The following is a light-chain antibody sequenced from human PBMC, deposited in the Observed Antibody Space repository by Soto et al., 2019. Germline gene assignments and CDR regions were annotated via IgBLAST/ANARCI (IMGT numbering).Light chain of an antibody. CDR3: SSFASTHTYV. CDR2: EVN. J-gene: IGLJ1*01. Sequence: QSALTQPASVSGSPGQSITISCTGTSSDVAFYNHVSWYQQHPGKAPKLLICEVNNRPSGVSHRFSGSKSGNTASLTISGLQAEDEADYYCSSFASTHTYVFGTGTKVTVL. V-gene: IGLV2-14*01. CDR1: SSDVAFYNH.